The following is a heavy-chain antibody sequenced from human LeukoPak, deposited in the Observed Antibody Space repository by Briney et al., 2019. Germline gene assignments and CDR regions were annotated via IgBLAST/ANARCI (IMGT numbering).Heavy chain of an antibody. CDR1: GDSIRSYY. J-gene: IGHJ3*01. D-gene: IGHD3-16*01. V-gene: IGHV4-59*12. CDR2: IHYSGST. Sequence: SETLSLTCTVSGDSIRSYYWSWIRQPPGKWLEWIGNIHYSGSTKYSSSLKSRVTISVDTSNNQFSLRVTSLTAADTAVYYCARLGALHDAFDVWGQGTLVTVSS. CDR3: ARLGALHDAFDV.